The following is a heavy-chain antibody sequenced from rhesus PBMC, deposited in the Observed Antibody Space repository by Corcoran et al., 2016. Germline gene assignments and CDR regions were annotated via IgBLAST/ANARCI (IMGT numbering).Heavy chain of an antibody. CDR3: VRHPEHANFEYRFPV. CDR2: IGGSDGAT. Sequence: QGQLQESGPGLVKPSETLSLLCSVSGYSISSGYGWSWIRQPPGGRLEGIGYIGGSDGATNNNPTLKSRVTISKDTTKNQFSLKLTSVVAADTAVYYCVRHPEHANFEYRFPVWGAGVLVTVSS. CDR1: GYSISSGYG. D-gene: IGHD4-17*01. J-gene: IGHJ5-1*01. V-gene: IGHV4-127*01.